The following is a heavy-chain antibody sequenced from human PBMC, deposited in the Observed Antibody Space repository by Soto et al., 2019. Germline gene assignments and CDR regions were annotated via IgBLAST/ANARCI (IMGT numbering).Heavy chain of an antibody. CDR1: GGTFSSYT. Sequence: ASVKVSCKASGGTFSSYTISWVRQAPGQGLEWMGRIIPILGIANYAQKFQGRVTITADKSTGTAYMELSSLRSEDTAGYYCARGGRFVAVAGTHFDYWGQGTLVTVSS. V-gene: IGHV1-69*02. CDR2: IIPILGIA. D-gene: IGHD6-19*01. J-gene: IGHJ4*02. CDR3: ARGGRFVAVAGTHFDY.